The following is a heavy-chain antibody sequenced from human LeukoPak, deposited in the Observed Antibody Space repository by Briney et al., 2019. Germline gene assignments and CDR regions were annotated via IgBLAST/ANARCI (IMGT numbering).Heavy chain of an antibody. D-gene: IGHD6-19*01. CDR1: QFSISYDW. V-gene: IGHV3-7*01. CDR2: IKEDGRDI. CDR3: VRGSGWFFGL. Sequence: GGSRRLSCAASQFSISYDWMHWVRQAPCKGLEWVASIKEDGRDIHYLDSVKGRFSISRDNAKNSLYLEMNTLRAEDTAVYYCVRGSGWFFGLWGQGSLVTVSS. J-gene: IGHJ4*02.